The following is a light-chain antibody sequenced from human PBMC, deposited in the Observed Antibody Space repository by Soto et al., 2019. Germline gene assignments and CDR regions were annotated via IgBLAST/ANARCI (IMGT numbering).Light chain of an antibody. CDR2: KAS. V-gene: IGKV1-5*03. CDR1: QSVSFW. CDR3: QQSQTFWT. J-gene: IGKJ1*01. Sequence: QMSQSPSPLSASVGDIVTITCRASQSVSFWLAWYQQKPGKAPKLLIYKASTLESGVPSRFSGGGFGTEFTLTISSLQPDDYATYYCQQSQTFWTFGQGTKVDIK.